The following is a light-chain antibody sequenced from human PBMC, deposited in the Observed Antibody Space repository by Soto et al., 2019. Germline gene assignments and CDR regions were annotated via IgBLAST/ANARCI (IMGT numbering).Light chain of an antibody. Sequence: QSALTQPRSVSGSPGQSVTISCTGTSSDVGGYNYVSWYQQHPGKAHKLMIYDVSKRPSGVPDRFSGSKSGNTASLTISGLQAEDEADYYCCSYAGSYTFSVFGTGTKVTVL. CDR3: CSYAGSYTFSV. J-gene: IGLJ1*01. CDR1: SSDVGGYNY. V-gene: IGLV2-11*01. CDR2: DVS.